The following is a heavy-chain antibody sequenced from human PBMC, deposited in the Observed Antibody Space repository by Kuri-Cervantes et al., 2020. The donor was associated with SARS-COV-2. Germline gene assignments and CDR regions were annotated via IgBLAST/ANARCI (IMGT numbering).Heavy chain of an antibody. CDR3: ARADFWSGLFDS. D-gene: IGHD3-3*01. V-gene: IGHV4-34*01. CDR1: GGSFSGYY. CDR2: INHSGST. J-gene: IGHJ4*02. Sequence: GSLRLSCAVYGGSFSGYYWSWIRQPPGKGLEWIGEINHSGSTNYNPSLKSRVTISVDTSKNQFSLKLSSVTAADTAVYYCARADFWSGLFDSWGQGTLVTVSS.